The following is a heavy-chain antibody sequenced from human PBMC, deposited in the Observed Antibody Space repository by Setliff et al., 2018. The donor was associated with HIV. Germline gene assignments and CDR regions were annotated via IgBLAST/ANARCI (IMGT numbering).Heavy chain of an antibody. V-gene: IGHV1-18*01. CDR1: GYTFPSYN. J-gene: IGHJ3*02. Sequence: ASVKVSCKASGYTFPSYNISWVRQAPGQGLEWMGWISAYNGDTNYAQKLQGRVTMTTDTSTSTAYMDLRSLRSADTAVYYLARDPVRDSDPYGWGGYFGIQDAFDIWGQGTMVTVSS. D-gene: IGHD3-10*01. CDR3: ARDPVRDSDPYGWGGYFGIQDAFDI. CDR2: ISAYNGDT.